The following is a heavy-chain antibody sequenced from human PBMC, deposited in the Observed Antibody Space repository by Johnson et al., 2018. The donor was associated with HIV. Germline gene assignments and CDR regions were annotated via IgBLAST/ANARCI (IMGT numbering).Heavy chain of an antibody. J-gene: IGHJ3*02. V-gene: IGHV3-53*01. D-gene: IGHD4-17*01. CDR1: GFTVSSNY. CDR3: ARVPDYGDYGDAFDI. Sequence: VQLVESGGGLIQPGGSLRLSCAASGFTVSSNYMSWVRQAPGKGLEWVSLIYSGGSTYYADSVKGRFTISRDNSKKTLYLQMKSLRAEDTAVYYCARVPDYGDYGDAFDIWGQGTMVTVSS. CDR2: IYSGGST.